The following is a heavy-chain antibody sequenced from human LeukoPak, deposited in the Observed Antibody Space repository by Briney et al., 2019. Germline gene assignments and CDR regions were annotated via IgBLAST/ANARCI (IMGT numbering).Heavy chain of an antibody. J-gene: IGHJ4*02. CDR2: INYSRTT. CDR1: GGSISGSRYH. D-gene: IGHD5-18*01. Sequence: SETLSLTCTVSGGSISGSRYHWGWIRQSPGRGLEGIVSINYSRTTYYNPSLKSRVTIFVDTSKNQFSLKVSSVTAAETAVYYCATTYSYTSGGYDYWGQGTLVTVSS. CDR3: ATTYSYTSGGYDY. V-gene: IGHV4-39*01.